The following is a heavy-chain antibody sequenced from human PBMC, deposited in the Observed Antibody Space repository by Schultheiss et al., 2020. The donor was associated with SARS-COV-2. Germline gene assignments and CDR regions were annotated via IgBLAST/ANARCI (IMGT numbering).Heavy chain of an antibody. Sequence: GGSLRLSCAASGFTFSSYEMNWVRQAPGKGLEWVSYISSSGSTIYYADSVKGRFTISRDNAKNSLYLQMNSLRAEDTAVYYCARDPVVVTAIRYYYYGMDVWGQGTTVTVSS. D-gene: IGHD2-21*02. CDR1: GFTFSSYE. CDR2: ISSSGSTI. V-gene: IGHV3-48*03. CDR3: ARDPVVVTAIRYYYYGMDV. J-gene: IGHJ6*02.